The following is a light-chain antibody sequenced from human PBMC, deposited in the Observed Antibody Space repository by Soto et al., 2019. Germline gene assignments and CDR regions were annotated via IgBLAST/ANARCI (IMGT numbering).Light chain of an antibody. CDR2: DVS. CDR3: QQYGNLPPLT. J-gene: IGKJ4*01. V-gene: IGKV1-33*01. Sequence: DIQMTQSPSSLSASVGDSVTITCQASQVIRNYLNWYHQQSGKAPKLLIYDVSNLETGVPSRFSGSGSGTELTFTISNRQPEETGAYYCQQYGNLPPLTFGGGTKVEIK. CDR1: QVIRNY.